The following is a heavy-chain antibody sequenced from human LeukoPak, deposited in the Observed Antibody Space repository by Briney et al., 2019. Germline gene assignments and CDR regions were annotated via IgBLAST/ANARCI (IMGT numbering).Heavy chain of an antibody. CDR1: GFTFSSYS. Sequence: GGSLRLSCAASGFTFSSYSMNWVRQAPGKGLEWVANIKQDGSEKYHVDSVKGRFTISRDNVKNSLYLQMNSLRAEDTAVYYCARDRYDYVWGSYRSYYFDYWGQGTLVTVSS. D-gene: IGHD3-16*02. V-gene: IGHV3-7*01. CDR3: ARDRYDYVWGSYRSYYFDY. CDR2: IKQDGSEK. J-gene: IGHJ4*02.